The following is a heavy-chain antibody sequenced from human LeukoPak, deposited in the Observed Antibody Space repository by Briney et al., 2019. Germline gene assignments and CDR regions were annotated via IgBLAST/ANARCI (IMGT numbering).Heavy chain of an antibody. D-gene: IGHD1-26*01. CDR1: GYSFNNYW. CDR3: ATYHSGTSGDWFDP. J-gene: IGHJ5*02. CDR2: IYPEISET. V-gene: IGHV5-51*01. Sequence: GESLKISCXGSGYSFNNYWIGWVRQMPGKGLEWMGIIYPEISETRYSPSFQGQVTISADKSISTAYLQWSSLKTSDTAIYYCATYHSGTSGDWFDPWGPGTLVTVSS.